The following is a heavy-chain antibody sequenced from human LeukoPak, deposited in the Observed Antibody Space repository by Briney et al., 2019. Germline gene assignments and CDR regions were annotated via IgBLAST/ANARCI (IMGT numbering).Heavy chain of an antibody. Sequence: PGGSLRLSCAASGFTFSSYSMNWVRQAPGKGLEWVSSISSSSSYIYYADSVKGRFTISRDNAKNSLYLQMNSLRAEDTAVYYCATTTQARRYFDYWGQGTLVTVSS. V-gene: IGHV3-21*01. CDR3: ATTTQARRYFDY. CDR2: ISSSSSYI. J-gene: IGHJ4*02. CDR1: GFTFSSYS. D-gene: IGHD1-1*01.